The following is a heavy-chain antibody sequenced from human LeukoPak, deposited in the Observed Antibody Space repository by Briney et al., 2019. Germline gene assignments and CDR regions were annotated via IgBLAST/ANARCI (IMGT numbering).Heavy chain of an antibody. CDR2: MTGSGGDT. J-gene: IGHJ6*04. CDR3: AKVIRGGDYVLPSYYYGMDV. D-gene: IGHD4-17*01. CDR1: GFTFSSYA. V-gene: IGHV3-23*01. Sequence: GGSLRLSCAASGFTFSSYALYWVRQAPGKGLEWVSGMTGSGGDTYYADSVKGRFTISRDNSKNTLYLQMNSLRAEDTAVYYCAKVIRGGDYVLPSYYYGMDVWGKGTTVTVSS.